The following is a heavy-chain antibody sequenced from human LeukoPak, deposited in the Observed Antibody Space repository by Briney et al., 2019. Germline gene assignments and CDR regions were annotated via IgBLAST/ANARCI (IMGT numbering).Heavy chain of an antibody. CDR2: ISTGSSTI. J-gene: IGHJ4*02. Sequence: GGSLRLSCAASGFTFSTYSMNWVRQAPGKGLEWVSFISTGSSTIYYADSVKGRFTISRDNAKNSLYLQMSSLRDEDTGVYYCARVAEIQLWLRSAFDYWGQGTLVTVSS. CDR1: GFTFSTYS. CDR3: ARVAEIQLWLRSAFDY. D-gene: IGHD5-18*01. V-gene: IGHV3-48*02.